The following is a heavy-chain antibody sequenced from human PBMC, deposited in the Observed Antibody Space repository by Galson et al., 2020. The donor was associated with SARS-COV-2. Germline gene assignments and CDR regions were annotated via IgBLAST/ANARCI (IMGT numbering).Heavy chain of an antibody. V-gene: IGHV3-30*04. Sequence: GESLKISCAASGFTFSSYAMHWVRQAPGKGLEWVAVISYDGSNKYYADSVKGRFTISRDNSKNTLYLQRNSLRAEDTAVYYCARDRGYLGLFDYWGQGTLVTVSS. CDR1: GFTFSSYA. CDR2: ISYDGSNK. J-gene: IGHJ4*02. D-gene: IGHD3-16*01. CDR3: ARDRGYLGLFDY.